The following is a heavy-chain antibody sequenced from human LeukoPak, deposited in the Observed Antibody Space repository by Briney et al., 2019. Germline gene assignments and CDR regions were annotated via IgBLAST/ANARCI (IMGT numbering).Heavy chain of an antibody. CDR3: VRSAFYDSSRFDAFDI. V-gene: IGHV4-59*08. Sequence: SETLSLTCTVSGGSMRSHYWNWIRQPPGTGLEWIGYISYTGSTNYNPSLMSRLTMSVDTSNHHFSVRLSSVTAADTAVYYCVRSAFYDSSRFDAFDIWGQGTPVTVSS. J-gene: IGHJ3*02. D-gene: IGHD3-22*01. CDR2: ISYTGST. CDR1: GGSMRSHY.